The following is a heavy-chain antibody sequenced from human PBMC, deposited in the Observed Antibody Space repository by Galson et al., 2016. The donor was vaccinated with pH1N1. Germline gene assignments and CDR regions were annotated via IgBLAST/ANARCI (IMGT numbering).Heavy chain of an antibody. CDR3: ARVRLGRGVDY. D-gene: IGHD3-10*01. V-gene: IGHV4-4*07. CDR2: IYASEISSTGIT. CDR1: GRSISNYY. J-gene: IGHJ4*02. Sequence: SETLSLTCTVSGRSISNYYWSWIRQPAAKGLEWIGRIYASEISSTGITNYNPSLKSRVTMSLDTSKNQFSLKLSSVTAADTAVYFFARVRLGRGVDYWGQGTLVTVSS.